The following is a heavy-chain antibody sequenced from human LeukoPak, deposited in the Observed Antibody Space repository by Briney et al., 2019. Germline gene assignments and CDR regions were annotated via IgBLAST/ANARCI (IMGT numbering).Heavy chain of an antibody. CDR2: TRNKANSYTT. D-gene: IGHD5-18*01. CDR1: GFTFSDHY. V-gene: IGHV3-72*01. Sequence: PGGSLRLSCAASGFTFSDHYMEWVRQAPGKGLEWVGRTRNKANSYTTGYAASVKGRFTISRDDSKNSLYLQMNSLKTEDTAVYYCARVAGYSYGSDFDYWGQGTLVTVSS. J-gene: IGHJ4*02. CDR3: ARVAGYSYGSDFDY.